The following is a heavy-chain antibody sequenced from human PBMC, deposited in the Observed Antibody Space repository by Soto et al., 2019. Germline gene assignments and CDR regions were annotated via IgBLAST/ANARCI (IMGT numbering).Heavy chain of an antibody. J-gene: IGHJ4*02. CDR3: TTQWGGRAFDY. D-gene: IGHD1-26*01. CDR2: INPSDGST. V-gene: IGHV1-46*03. Sequence: QVQLVQSGAEVMMPGASVRGSCETSGYTFTIYYIHWVRQAPGQGLEWMGLINPSDGSTTYAQKFQGRVTMTKDTSTSTVYMELNSLRSEGTAVFYCTTQWGGRAFDYWGQGTLVAVSS. CDR1: GYTFTIYY.